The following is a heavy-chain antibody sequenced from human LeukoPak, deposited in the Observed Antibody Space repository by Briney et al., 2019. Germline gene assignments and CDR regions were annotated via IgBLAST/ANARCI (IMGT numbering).Heavy chain of an antibody. D-gene: IGHD5-24*01. CDR1: GFTFSSYA. CDR3: AKCGVMATVPLFFDY. V-gene: IGHV3-23*01. J-gene: IGHJ4*02. Sequence: PGGSLRLSCAASGFTFSSYAMSWVRQSPGKGLEWVSASSGSGGSTYYADSVKGRFTISRDNSKNTLYLQMNSLIAEDTAVYYCAKCGVMATVPLFFDYWGQGTLVTVAS. CDR2: SSGSGGST.